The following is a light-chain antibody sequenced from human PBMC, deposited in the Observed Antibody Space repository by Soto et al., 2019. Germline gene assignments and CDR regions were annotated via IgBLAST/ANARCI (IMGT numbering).Light chain of an antibody. CDR2: EVS. CDR3: SSYTRTSIRV. Sequence: QSVLTQPASVSGSPGQSITISCTGTSNNIGANKYVSWYQQRPGTAPKLIIFEVSHRPSGVSNRFSGSKSGDTASLTISGLQAEDEGDYYCSSYTRTSIRVFGGGTQLTVL. J-gene: IGLJ3*02. V-gene: IGLV2-14*01. CDR1: SNNIGANKY.